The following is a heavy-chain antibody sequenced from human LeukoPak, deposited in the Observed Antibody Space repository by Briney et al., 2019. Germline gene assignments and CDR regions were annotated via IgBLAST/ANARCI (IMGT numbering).Heavy chain of an antibody. V-gene: IGHV3-23*01. J-gene: IGHJ4*02. D-gene: IGHD3-3*01. Sequence: GGSLRLSCAASGFTLSSYAMSWVRQAPGKGLEWVSAISGSGGSTYYADSVKGRFTISRDNSKNTLYLQMNSLRAEDTAVYYCARRVHYDFWSGYYYDYWGQGTLVTVSS. CDR2: ISGSGGST. CDR1: GFTLSSYA. CDR3: ARRVHYDFWSGYYYDY.